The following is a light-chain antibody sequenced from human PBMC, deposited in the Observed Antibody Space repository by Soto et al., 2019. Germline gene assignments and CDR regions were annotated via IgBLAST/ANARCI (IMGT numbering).Light chain of an antibody. CDR2: GAS. CDR3: QQYNNWPPWT. CDR1: QSVSSN. J-gene: IGKJ1*01. V-gene: IGKV3-15*01. Sequence: EVVMTQSPANLSVSPGERATLSCRASQSVSSNLAWYQQKPGQAPRLLIYGASTRATGIPARFSGSGSGTDFTLTISILQSEDFAVYYCQQYNNWPPWTFGQGTKVDIK.